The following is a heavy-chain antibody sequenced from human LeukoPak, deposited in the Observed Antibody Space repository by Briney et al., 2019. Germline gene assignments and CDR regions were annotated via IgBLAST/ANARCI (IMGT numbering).Heavy chain of an antibody. CDR3: ARGLPIDS. Sequence: ASVKVSCKASGYTFTDYYIHWVRQAPGQGLEWMGWINPNSGDTNYAQKFQGRLTMTRNTSISTAYMELSSLKSEDTGVYYCARGLPIDSWGQGTLVTVSS. V-gene: IGHV1-2*02. CDR2: INPNSGDT. CDR1: GYTFTDYY. J-gene: IGHJ4*02.